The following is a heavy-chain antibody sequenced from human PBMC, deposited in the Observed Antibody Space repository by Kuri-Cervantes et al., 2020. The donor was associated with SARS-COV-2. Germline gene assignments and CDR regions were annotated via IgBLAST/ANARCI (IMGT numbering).Heavy chain of an antibody. D-gene: IGHD1-1*01. CDR2: ISSSGSII. Sequence: GESLKISCEASGFTFNNYEMNWVRQAPGKGLEWVSYISSSGSIIYYADSVKGRFTISRDNAKNSLYLQMNSLRAEDTAVYYCARGAGWYNHHMPDYNNYGMDVWGQGTMVTVSS. V-gene: IGHV3-48*03. CDR3: ARGAGWYNHHMPDYNNYGMDV. CDR1: GFTFNNYE. J-gene: IGHJ6*02.